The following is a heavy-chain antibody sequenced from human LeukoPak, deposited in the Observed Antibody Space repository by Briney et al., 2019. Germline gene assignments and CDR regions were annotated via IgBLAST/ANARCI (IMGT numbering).Heavy chain of an antibody. J-gene: IGHJ4*02. Sequence: GASVKVSCKASGGTFSSYAISWVRQAPGQGLEWMGGIIPIFGTANYAQKFQGRVTITADESTSTAYMELSSLRSEDTAVYYCARGPDYDSSGYYYDWGQGTLVTVSS. CDR3: ARGPDYDSSGYYYD. CDR2: IIPIFGTA. D-gene: IGHD3-22*01. CDR1: GGTFSSYA. V-gene: IGHV1-69*13.